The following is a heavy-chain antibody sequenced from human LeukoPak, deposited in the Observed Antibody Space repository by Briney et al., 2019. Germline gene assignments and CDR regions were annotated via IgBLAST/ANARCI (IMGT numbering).Heavy chain of an antibody. J-gene: IGHJ3*02. CDR2: VHYSGST. V-gene: IGHV4-59*02. D-gene: IGHD3-16*01. Sequence: SETLSLTCTVSGGSVSGYFWSWIRQPPGKGLEWMGYVHYSGSTNYDSSVKSRVTMSVDTSKNQVSLKLSSVTAADTAVYYCARVPYTPTRLAFDIWGQGTMVTVSS. CDR3: ARVPYTPTRLAFDI. CDR1: GGSVSGYF.